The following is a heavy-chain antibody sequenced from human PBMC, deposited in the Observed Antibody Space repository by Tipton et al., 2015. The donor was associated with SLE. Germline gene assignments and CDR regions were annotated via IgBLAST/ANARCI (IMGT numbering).Heavy chain of an antibody. Sequence: TLSLTCTVSGYSIGSGYYWSWIRQSPGKGLEWIGYISHSGSTNYNSSLKSRLTISVDTSKNQFSLKLSSVTAADTAVYYCARDVGGYNTGWFPYYFDYWGQGTLVTVSS. D-gene: IGHD2-8*02. CDR1: GYSIGSGYY. J-gene: IGHJ4*02. V-gene: IGHV4-31*03. CDR3: ARDVGGYNTGWFPYYFDY. CDR2: ISHSGST.